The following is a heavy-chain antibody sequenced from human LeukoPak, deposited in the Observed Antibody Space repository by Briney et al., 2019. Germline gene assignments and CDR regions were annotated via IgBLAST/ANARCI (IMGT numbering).Heavy chain of an antibody. CDR3: ARLIPQKWELPGKWFDP. V-gene: IGHV1-18*01. D-gene: IGHD1-26*01. CDR1: GYTFNSYG. CDR2: VSAYNGHT. Sequence: ASLKVSCKASGYTFNSYGISWVRQAPGQGLEWMGWVSAYNGHTNYAQKFQGRVTMTTDTSTSTASMEPRSLRSDDTAVYYCARLIPQKWELPGKWFDPWGQGTLVTVSS. J-gene: IGHJ5*02.